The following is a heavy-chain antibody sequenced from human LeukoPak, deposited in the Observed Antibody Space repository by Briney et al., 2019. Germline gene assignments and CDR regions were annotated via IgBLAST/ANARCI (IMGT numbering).Heavy chain of an antibody. CDR1: GFTVSSNY. V-gene: IGHV3-53*01. Sequence: PGGSLRLSCAASGFTVSSNYMSWVHQAPGKGLEWVSVIYSGGSTYYADSAKGRFTISRDNSKNTLYLQMNSLRAEDTAVYYCASSDSSGYYFQAPRYYYYGMDVWGQGTTVTVSS. CDR3: ASSDSSGYYFQAPRYYYYGMDV. CDR2: IYSGGST. J-gene: IGHJ6*02. D-gene: IGHD3-22*01.